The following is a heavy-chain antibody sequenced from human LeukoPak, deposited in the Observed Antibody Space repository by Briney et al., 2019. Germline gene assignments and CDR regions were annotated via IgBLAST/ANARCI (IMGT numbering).Heavy chain of an antibody. Sequence: GGSLRLSCAASGFTFSSYAMSWVRQAPGKGLEWVSAISGSGGSTYYADSVKGRFTISRDNSKNTLYVQMKSLRAEDTAVYYCAKGTWFGDYPVPFDSWGQGTLVTVSS. V-gene: IGHV3-23*01. CDR3: AKGTWFGDYPVPFDS. CDR1: GFTFSSYA. CDR2: ISGSGGST. D-gene: IGHD3-10*01. J-gene: IGHJ4*02.